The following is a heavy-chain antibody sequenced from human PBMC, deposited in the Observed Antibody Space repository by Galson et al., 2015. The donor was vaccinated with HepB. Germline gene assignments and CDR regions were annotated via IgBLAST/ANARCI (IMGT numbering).Heavy chain of an antibody. D-gene: IGHD3-3*01. Sequence: SLRLSCAASGFTVSSNYMSWVRQAPGKGLEWVSVIYSGGSAYYADSVKGRFTISRDNSKNTLYLQMNSLRAEDTAVYYCARDQYDFWSGYRHTGVWGQGTLVTVSS. J-gene: IGHJ4*02. CDR3: ARDQYDFWSGYRHTGV. CDR2: IYSGGSA. CDR1: GFTVSSNY. V-gene: IGHV3-53*01.